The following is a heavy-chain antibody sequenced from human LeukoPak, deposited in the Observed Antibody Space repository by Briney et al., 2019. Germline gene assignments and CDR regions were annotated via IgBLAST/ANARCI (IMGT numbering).Heavy chain of an antibody. V-gene: IGHV3-30-3*01. CDR1: GFTFSSYA. CDR3: ARVSPSALPASDY. J-gene: IGHJ4*02. Sequence: PGGSLRLSCAASGFTFSSYAMHWVRQAPGKGLEWVAVISYDGSNKYYADSVKGRFTISRDNSKNTLYLQTNSLRAEDTAVYYCARVSPSALPASDYWGQGTLVTVSS. CDR2: ISYDGSNK. D-gene: IGHD2-2*01.